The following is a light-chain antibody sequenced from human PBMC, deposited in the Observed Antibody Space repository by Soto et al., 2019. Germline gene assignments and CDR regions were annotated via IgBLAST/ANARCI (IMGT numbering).Light chain of an antibody. CDR1: NSNIGRNT. Sequence: QSALSQPPSASGTPGQRVIISCSGSNSNIGRNTVNWYQLLPGTAPKLLIYTNNQRPSGVPDRFSASKSGTSASLAISGLQSEDDADYYCAAWDASLNGPVFGGGTKVTVL. CDR2: TNN. V-gene: IGLV1-44*01. CDR3: AAWDASLNGPV. J-gene: IGLJ2*01.